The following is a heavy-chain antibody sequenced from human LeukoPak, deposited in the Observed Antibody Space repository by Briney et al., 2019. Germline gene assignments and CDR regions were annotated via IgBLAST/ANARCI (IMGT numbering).Heavy chain of an antibody. Sequence: ASVKVSCKASGYTFTSYDINWARQATGQGLEWMGWMNPNSGNTGYAQKFQGRVTMTRNTSISTAYMELSSLRSEDTAVYYCARGGYSYGYYYYGMDVWGQGTTVTVSS. CDR1: GYTFTSYD. J-gene: IGHJ6*02. V-gene: IGHV1-8*01. CDR3: ARGGYSYGYYYYGMDV. CDR2: MNPNSGNT. D-gene: IGHD5-18*01.